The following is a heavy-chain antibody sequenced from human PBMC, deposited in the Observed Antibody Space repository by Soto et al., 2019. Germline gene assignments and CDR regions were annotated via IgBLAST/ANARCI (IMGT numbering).Heavy chain of an antibody. CDR1: GGAISSYF. J-gene: IGHJ1*01. CDR3: ARNGGCPPNALEYFQH. Sequence: LSLTCSVSGGAISSYFWSWIRQSPGKGLEWIGYISDSGIARYNPSLNRRATMSADTSKRQVSLKLVSVTDADAAVYYCARNGGCPPNALEYFQHWGQGTVVTVS. D-gene: IGHD2-8*01. V-gene: IGHV4-59*01. CDR2: ISDSGIA.